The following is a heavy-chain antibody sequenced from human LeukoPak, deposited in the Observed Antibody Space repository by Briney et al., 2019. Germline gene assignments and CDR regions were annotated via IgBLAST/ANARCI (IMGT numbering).Heavy chain of an antibody. J-gene: IGHJ3*02. V-gene: IGHV4-59*01. D-gene: IGHD4-17*01. Sequence: ASETLSLTCTVSGGSISSYYWSWIRQPPGKGLDWIGYVHYSGSTNYNPSLKSRVIISVDTSKNQFFLNLISVTAADTAVYYCARGTAQTVNTYAFDMWGQGTMVTVSS. CDR2: VHYSGST. CDR1: GGSISSYY. CDR3: ARGTAQTVNTYAFDM.